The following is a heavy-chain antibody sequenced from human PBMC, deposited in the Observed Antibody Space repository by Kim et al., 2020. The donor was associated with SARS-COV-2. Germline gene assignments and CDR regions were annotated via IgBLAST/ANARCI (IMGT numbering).Heavy chain of an antibody. CDR2: IYHSGST. V-gene: IGHV4-30-2*01. CDR3: ARGGGGYPPVGFDY. CDR1: GGSISSGGYS. J-gene: IGHJ4*02. D-gene: IGHD3-22*01. Sequence: SETLSLTCAVSGGSISSGGYSWSWIRQPPGKGLEWIGYIYHSGSTYYNPSLKSRVTISVDRSKNQFSLKLSSVTAADTAVYYCARGGGGYPPVGFDYWGQGTLVTVSS.